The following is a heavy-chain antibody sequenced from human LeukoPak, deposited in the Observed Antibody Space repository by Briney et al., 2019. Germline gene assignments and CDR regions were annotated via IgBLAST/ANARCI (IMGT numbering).Heavy chain of an antibody. CDR3: ARDRCSYDYDSRGCYYFDF. J-gene: IGHJ4*02. V-gene: IGHV1-69*13. D-gene: IGHD3-22*01. Sequence: SVKVSCKASGDTFSSYAINWMRQAPGQGLEWMGGTIPIFGTPDYAQKFQGRVTITADESTSTAYMELSSLRSEDTAVYYCARDRCSYDYDSRGCYYFDFWGQGTLVTVSS. CDR1: GDTFSSYA. CDR2: TIPIFGTP.